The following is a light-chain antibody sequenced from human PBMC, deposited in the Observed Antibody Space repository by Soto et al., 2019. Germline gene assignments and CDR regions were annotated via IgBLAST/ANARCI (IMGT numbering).Light chain of an antibody. V-gene: IGKV1-9*01. CDR2: AAS. Sequence: DIPLTQSPSFLSASVGDRVTITCRASQGISSDLAWYQQKPGRAPKLLIYAASSLQSGVPSTFSGSGFGTEFTLTISSLQPEDFATYYCQQFNSDPFTFGPGTKVDIK. CDR3: QQFNSDPFT. J-gene: IGKJ3*01. CDR1: QGISSD.